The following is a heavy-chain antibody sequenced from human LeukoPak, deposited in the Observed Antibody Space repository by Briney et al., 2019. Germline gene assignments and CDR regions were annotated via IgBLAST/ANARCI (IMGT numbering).Heavy chain of an antibody. CDR1: GFTFSSYA. V-gene: IGHV3-23*01. CDR2: VSASGGHT. D-gene: IGHD3/OR15-3a*01. J-gene: IGHJ5*01. CDR3: AKMSDSWTGYYDNWFDS. Sequence: PGGSLRLSCAASGFTFSSYAMSWVRQAPGKGLEWVSTVSASGGHTYYADSVKGRFSISRDNSKNTLYLRLNSLKADDTAVYYCAKMSDSWTGYYDNWFDSWGKGTLVTVSS.